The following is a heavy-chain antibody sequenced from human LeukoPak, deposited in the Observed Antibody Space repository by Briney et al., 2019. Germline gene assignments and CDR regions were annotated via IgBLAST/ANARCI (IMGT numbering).Heavy chain of an antibody. CDR3: ARGSNSVAY. D-gene: IGHD4-23*01. CDR2: IYYSGIT. J-gene: IGHJ4*02. CDR1: GGSISSGSYY. V-gene: IGHV4-31*03. Sequence: PSETLSLTCTVSGGSISSGSYYWSWIRQHPGKGLEWIGYIYYSGITYYNPSLKSRVTISVDMSKNQFSLNLSSVTAADTAVYYCARGSNSVAYWGQGTLVTVSS.